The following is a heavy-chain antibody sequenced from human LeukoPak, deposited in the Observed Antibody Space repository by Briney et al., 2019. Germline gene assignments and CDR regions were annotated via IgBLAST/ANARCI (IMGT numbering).Heavy chain of an antibody. D-gene: IGHD4-17*01. J-gene: IGHJ3*02. CDR1: GYTFTSYG. CDR2: ISAYNGNT. CDR3: ARDTGTVTTPAAFDI. Sequence: ASVKVSCKASGYTFTSYGISWVRQAPGQGLEWMGWISAYNGNTNYAQKLQGSVTMTTDTSTSTAYMELRSLRSDDTAVYYCARDTGTVTTPAAFDIWGQGTMVTVSS. V-gene: IGHV1-18*01.